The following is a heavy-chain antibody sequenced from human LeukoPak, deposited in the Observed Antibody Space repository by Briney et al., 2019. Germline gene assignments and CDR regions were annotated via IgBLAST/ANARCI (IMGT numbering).Heavy chain of an antibody. CDR1: GGSFSGYY. J-gene: IGHJ4*02. CDR2: IYYSGST. D-gene: IGHD3-22*01. V-gene: IGHV4-59*01. CDR3: ARGADSSGYYSIFYFDY. Sequence: SETLSLTCAVYGGSFSGYYWNWIRQPPGKGLEWIGYIYYSGSTNYNPSLKSRVTISVDTSKNQFSLKLSSVTAADTAVYYCARGADSSGYYSIFYFDYWGQGTLVTVSS.